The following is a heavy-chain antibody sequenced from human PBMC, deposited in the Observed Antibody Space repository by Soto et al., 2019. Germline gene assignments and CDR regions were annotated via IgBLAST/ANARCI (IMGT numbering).Heavy chain of an antibody. Sequence: GGSLRLSCAGSGFKFSNYWMHWVRQAPGKGLVWVSRLNSDGRCRRCVDSVKGRFTISRDNAKNTLHLQMNSLRAEDTGFYYCASGHDYGHYELDYWGQGT. CDR1: GFKFSNYW. V-gene: IGHV3-74*01. CDR2: LNSDGRCR. J-gene: IGHJ4*02. CDR3: ASGHDYGHYELDY. D-gene: IGHD4-17*01.